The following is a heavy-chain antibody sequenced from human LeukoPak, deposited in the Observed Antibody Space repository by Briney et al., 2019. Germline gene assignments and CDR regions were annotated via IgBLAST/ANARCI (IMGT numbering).Heavy chain of an antibody. CDR3: ARVQTYFFDSRGLFYFDY. J-gene: IGHJ4*02. CDR2: IYFSGST. CDR1: GDSISTGGYY. Sequence: SETLSLTCTVSGDSISTGGYYWSWARQHPGRGLEWIGNIYFSGSTNYNPSLKRRVAISVDTSKNQFFLNLTSVTVADTAVYYCARVQTYFFDSRGLFYFDYWGQGTLVTVSS. V-gene: IGHV4-31*03. D-gene: IGHD3-22*01.